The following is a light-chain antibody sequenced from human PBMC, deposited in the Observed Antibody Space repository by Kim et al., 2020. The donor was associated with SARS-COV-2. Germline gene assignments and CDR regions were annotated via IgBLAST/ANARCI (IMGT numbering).Light chain of an antibody. CDR1: SLKTFY. CDR2: GKN. Sequence: SSELTQDPAVSVALGQTVRITCQGDSLKTFYATWYKQKPGQAPVLVVYGKNHRPSGIPDRFSGSSSGNTASLTITGAHAEDEADYFCSSRDTSGNRLVFG. J-gene: IGLJ3*02. V-gene: IGLV3-19*01. CDR3: SSRDTSGNRLV.